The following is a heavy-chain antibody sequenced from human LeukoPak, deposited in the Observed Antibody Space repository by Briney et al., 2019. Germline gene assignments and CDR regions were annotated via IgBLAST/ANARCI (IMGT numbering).Heavy chain of an antibody. V-gene: IGHV4-59*01. CDR2: TYNSGNT. J-gene: IGHJ5*02. CDR3: AGDRELGS. CDR1: GGSISIYY. D-gene: IGHD7-27*01. Sequence: PSETLSLTCIVSGGSISIYYWSWIRQPPGKGPEWIGYTYNSGNTEYNPSLKRRVTISADTSKNQFSLKLTSVTAADTAVYYCAGDRELGSWGQGTLVTVSS.